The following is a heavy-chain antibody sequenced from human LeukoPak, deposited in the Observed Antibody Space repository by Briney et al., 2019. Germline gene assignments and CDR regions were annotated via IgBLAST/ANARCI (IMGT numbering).Heavy chain of an antibody. J-gene: IGHJ4*02. CDR3: ARAPLYYGSGSYYNSDY. CDR2: IIPIFGTA. CDR1: GGTFSSYA. Sequence: ASVKVSCKASGGTFSSYAISWVRQDPGQGLEWMGRIIPIFGTANYAQKFQGRVTITTDESTSTAYMELSSLRSEDTAVYYCARAPLYYGSGSYYNSDYWGQGTLVTVSS. D-gene: IGHD3-10*01. V-gene: IGHV1-69*05.